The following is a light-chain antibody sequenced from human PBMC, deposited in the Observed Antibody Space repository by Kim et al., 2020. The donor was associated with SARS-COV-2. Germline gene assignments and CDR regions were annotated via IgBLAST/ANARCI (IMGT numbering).Light chain of an antibody. CDR3: QKCDSAPWT. CDR1: QDISNY. CDR2: AAS. V-gene: IGKV1-27*01. Sequence: GDRVTITCRASQDISNYLAWFQLKPGKAPKLLIYAASALQPGVPSRFSGSGSGTDFTLTVISLQPEDVATYYCQKCDSAPWTFGQGTKV. J-gene: IGKJ1*01.